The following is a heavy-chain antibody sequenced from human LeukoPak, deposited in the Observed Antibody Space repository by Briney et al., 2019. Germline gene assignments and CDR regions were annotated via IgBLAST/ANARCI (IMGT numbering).Heavy chain of an antibody. CDR2: IYTSGST. Sequence: PSETLSLTCTVSGGSISGYYWSWIRQPAGKGLEWIGRIYTSGSTNYNPSLRSRVTMSVDTSKNQFSLKLCSVTAADTAVYYCARYTVEVAVHPTIDIWGQGTMVTVSS. V-gene: IGHV4-4*07. CDR3: ARYTVEVAVHPTIDI. J-gene: IGHJ3*02. D-gene: IGHD6-19*01. CDR1: GGSISGYY.